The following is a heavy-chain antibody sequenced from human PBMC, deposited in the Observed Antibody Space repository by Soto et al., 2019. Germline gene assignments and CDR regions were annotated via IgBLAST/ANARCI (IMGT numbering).Heavy chain of an antibody. V-gene: IGHV1-69*13. D-gene: IGHD3-9*01. CDR2: IIPIFGTA. CDR3: ARTPYYDILKDLGYFDY. J-gene: IGHJ4*02. CDR1: GGTFSSYA. Sequence: SVKVSCKXSGGTFSSYAISWVRQAPGQGLEWMGGIIPIFGTANYAQKFQGRVTITADESTSTAYMELSSLRSEDTAVYYCARTPYYDILKDLGYFDYWGQGTLVTVSS.